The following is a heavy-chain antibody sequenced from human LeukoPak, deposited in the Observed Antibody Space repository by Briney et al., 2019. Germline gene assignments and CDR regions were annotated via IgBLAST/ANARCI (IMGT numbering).Heavy chain of an antibody. CDR3: ARGSKRYRTAMVPYYFDY. V-gene: IGHV4-34*01. CDR2: LNHSGST. J-gene: IGHJ4*02. Sequence: PSETLSLTCAVYGVSFSGYYWSWIRQPPGKGLEGLGELNHSGSTNYNPSLKSRVTISVDTSKNQFSLKLSSVTAADTAVYYCARGSKRYRTAMVPYYFDYWGQGTLVTVSS. D-gene: IGHD5-18*01. CDR1: GVSFSGYY.